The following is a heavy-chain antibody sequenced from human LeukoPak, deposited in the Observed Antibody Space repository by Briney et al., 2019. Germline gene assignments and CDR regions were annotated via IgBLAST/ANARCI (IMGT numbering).Heavy chain of an antibody. Sequence: ASVKVSCKASGYTFTNYDVNWVRQATGQGLEWMGWMNPNSGNTGYAQKSQGRVTMTRNTSISTAYMELSSLRSEDTAVYYCARYSSWYNWFDPWGQGTLVTVSS. J-gene: IGHJ5*02. V-gene: IGHV1-8*01. D-gene: IGHD6-13*01. CDR1: GYTFTNYD. CDR2: MNPNSGNT. CDR3: ARYSSWYNWFDP.